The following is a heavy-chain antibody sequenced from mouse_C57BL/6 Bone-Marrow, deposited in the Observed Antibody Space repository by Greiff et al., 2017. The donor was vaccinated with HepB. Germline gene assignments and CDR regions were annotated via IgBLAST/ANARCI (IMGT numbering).Heavy chain of an antibody. CDR2: IYPYNGVS. CDR3: AREGYYGSCCGWCAY. V-gene: IGHV1-31*01. J-gene: IGHJ3*01. Sequence: EVQLQQSGPELVKPGASVKISCKASGYSFTGYYMHWVKQSHGNILDWIGYIYPYNGVSSYNQKFKGKATLTVDKSSSTAYMELRSLTSEDSAVYYWAREGYYGSCCGWCAYGGQGTLVTVSA. D-gene: IGHD1-1*01. CDR1: GYSFTGYY.